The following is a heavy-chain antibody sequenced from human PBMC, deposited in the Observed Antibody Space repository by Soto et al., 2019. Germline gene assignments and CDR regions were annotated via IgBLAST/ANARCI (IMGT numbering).Heavy chain of an antibody. CDR2: IRSKVNSYAT. CDR3: ICLGELSSTLVFDY. D-gene: IGHD3-16*02. CDR1: GFTFSGSA. V-gene: IGHV3-73*01. Sequence: PGGSLRLSCAASGFTFSGSAMHWVRQASGKGLEWVGRIRSKVNSYATAYAASVKGRFTISRDDSKNTAYLQMNSLKTEDTAVYYCICLGELSSTLVFDYWGQGTLVTVSS. J-gene: IGHJ4*02.